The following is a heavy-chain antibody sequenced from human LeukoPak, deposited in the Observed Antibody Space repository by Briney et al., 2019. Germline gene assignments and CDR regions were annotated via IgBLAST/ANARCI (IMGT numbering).Heavy chain of an antibody. J-gene: IGHJ6*03. CDR1: GGSISSYY. D-gene: IGHD3-3*01. CDR3: ARETYYDFWSGYYYYYYYMDV. V-gene: IGHV4-4*07. Sequence: SETLSLTCTVSGGSISSYYWSWIRQPAGKGLEWIGRIYTSGSTNYNPSLKSRVTMSVDTSMNQFSLKLSSVTAADTAVYYCARETYYDFWSGYYYYYYYMDVWGKGTTVTVSS. CDR2: IYTSGST.